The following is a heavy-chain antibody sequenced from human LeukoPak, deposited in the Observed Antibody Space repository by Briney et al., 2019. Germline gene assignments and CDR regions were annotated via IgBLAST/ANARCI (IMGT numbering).Heavy chain of an antibody. V-gene: IGHV4-39*01. D-gene: IGHD2-2*01. CDR1: GGSISSRSYY. CDR2: IYYSGNT. CDR3: ASLIVVVPAAPYIDY. J-gene: IGHJ4*02. Sequence: PSETLSLTCTVSGGSISSRSYYWGWIRQPPGKGLEWIGSIYYSGNTYHNPSLKSRVTISVDTSRNQFSLKLSSVTAADTAVCYCASLIVVVPAAPYIDYWGQGTLVTVSS.